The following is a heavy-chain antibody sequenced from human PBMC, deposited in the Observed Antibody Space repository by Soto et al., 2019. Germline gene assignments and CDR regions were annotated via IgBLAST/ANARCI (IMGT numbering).Heavy chain of an antibody. Sequence: WGSLILSCAASGFTVSINYMNWVRQAPGKGLEWLSIIYSDGTTYYADSVKGRFTISRDNFKNTLYLQMNNLRAEDTAVYYCAILSNWGQGTLVTVSS. CDR1: GFTVSINY. CDR2: IYSDGTT. D-gene: IGHD6-6*01. CDR3: AILSN. V-gene: IGHV3-53*01. J-gene: IGHJ4*02.